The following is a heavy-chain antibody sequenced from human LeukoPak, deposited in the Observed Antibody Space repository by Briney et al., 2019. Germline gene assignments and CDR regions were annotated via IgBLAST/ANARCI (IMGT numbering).Heavy chain of an antibody. CDR3: ARASRYYYDSSGYYFEY. Sequence: GGSLRLSCAASGFTFSSYWMTWVRQAPGKGREWVANIKQDGSEKHYVDSVKGRFTISRDNAKNSLYLQMNSLRAEDTAVYYCARASRYYYDSSGYYFEYWGQGTLVTVSS. V-gene: IGHV3-7*01. J-gene: IGHJ4*02. D-gene: IGHD3-22*01. CDR1: GFTFSSYW. CDR2: IKQDGSEK.